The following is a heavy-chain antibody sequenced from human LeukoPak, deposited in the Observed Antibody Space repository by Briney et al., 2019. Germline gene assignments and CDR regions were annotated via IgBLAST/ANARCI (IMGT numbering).Heavy chain of an antibody. J-gene: IGHJ6*02. Sequence: GGSLRLSCAASGFTFSSYAMSWVRQAPGKGLEWVSAIGGSGGGTYYVDSVKGRFTISRDNSKNTLYLQMNSLRAEDTAVYYCARPGSGSYSPPYYYYYGLDVWGQGTTVTVSS. CDR3: ARPGSGSYSPPYYYYYGLDV. CDR2: IGGSGGGT. CDR1: GFTFSSYA. D-gene: IGHD3-10*01. V-gene: IGHV3-23*01.